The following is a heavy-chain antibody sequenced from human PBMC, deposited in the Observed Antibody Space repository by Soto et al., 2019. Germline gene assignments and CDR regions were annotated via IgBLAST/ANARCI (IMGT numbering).Heavy chain of an antibody. CDR3: ATDPRWGY. CDR2: IKSKTDGETR. CDR1: GLTFSGAW. J-gene: IGHJ4*02. D-gene: IGHD1-26*01. V-gene: IGHV3-15*07. Sequence: EVQLVESGGGLVKPGGSLRLSCAVSGLTFSGAWMNWVRQAPGKGLEWVGRIKSKTDGETRDYAAPVKGRFTLSRDDSRNTVYLEMNSLKTEDTAVYYCATDPRWGYWGQGTLVTVSS.